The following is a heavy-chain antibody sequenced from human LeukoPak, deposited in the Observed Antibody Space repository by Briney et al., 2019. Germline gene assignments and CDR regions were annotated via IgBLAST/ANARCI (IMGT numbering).Heavy chain of an antibody. V-gene: IGHV3-30*03. CDR3: ARHADIVVVPAAAGWGYYFDY. D-gene: IGHD2-2*01. J-gene: IGHJ4*02. Sequence: GGSLRLSCAASGFTFSSYGMHWVRQAPGKGLEWVAVISYDGSNKYYADSVKGRFTISRDNSENTLYLQMNSLRAEDTAVYYCARHADIVVVPAAAGWGYYFDYWGQGTLVTVSS. CDR1: GFTFSSYG. CDR2: ISYDGSNK.